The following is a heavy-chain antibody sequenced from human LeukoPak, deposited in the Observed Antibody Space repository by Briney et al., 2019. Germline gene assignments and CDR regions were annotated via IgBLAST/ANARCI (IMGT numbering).Heavy chain of an antibody. CDR2: IYSGGST. CDR3: ARDHPIVLVTAFDI. V-gene: IGHV3-53*01. CDR1: GFTVSSNY. Sequence: GGSLRLSCAASGFTVSSNYMSWVRQAPGKGLEWVSVIYSGGSTYYADSVKGRFTISRDNAKNSLYLQMNSLRAEDTAVYYCARDHPIVLVTAFDIWGQGTMVTVSS. D-gene: IGHD2-21*01. J-gene: IGHJ3*02.